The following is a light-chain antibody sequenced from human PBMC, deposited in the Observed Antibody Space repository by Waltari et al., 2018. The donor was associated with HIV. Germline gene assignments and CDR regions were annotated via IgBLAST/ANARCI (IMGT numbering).Light chain of an antibody. V-gene: IGKV3-15*01. J-gene: IGKJ1*01. Sequence: EIVMTQSPATLSVSPGERPTLPCRASPSVNINLAWYQQKPGQAPRLLDYGASTRHTGIPARFSGSGSGTEFTLTINSLQSEDFAVYYGQHYFNWPPCTFVQGTKVEIK. CDR1: PSVNIN. CDR2: GAS. CDR3: QHYFNWPPCT.